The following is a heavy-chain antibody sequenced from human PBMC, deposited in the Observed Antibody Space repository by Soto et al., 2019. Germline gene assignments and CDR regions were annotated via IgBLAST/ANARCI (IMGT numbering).Heavy chain of an antibody. CDR3: TTVCEY. CDR2: SDGVGTGT. Sequence: EVQLVQSGGGSVQPGGSLRLSCAASGFTFTNYWMHWVRQVPGKGLVWVSRSDGVGTGTSYSDCVRGRFTISRDNAENMLSLHMDSLSAEDTAVYYCTTVCEYWGPGILVTVSS. D-gene: IGHD1-20*01. V-gene: IGHV3-74*01. CDR1: GFTFTNYW. J-gene: IGHJ4*02.